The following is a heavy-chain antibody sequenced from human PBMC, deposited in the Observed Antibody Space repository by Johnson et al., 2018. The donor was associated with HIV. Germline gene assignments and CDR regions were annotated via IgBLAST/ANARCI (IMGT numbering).Heavy chain of an antibody. CDR3: TKGRIFGVVMEAFDI. Sequence: QVQLVESGGGVVQPGRSLRLSCAASGFTFSSYGMHWVRQAPGKGLEWVAVIWYDGSNQYYADSVKGRFTISRDNSKNTLYLQMNSLRAEDTAVYYCTKGRIFGVVMEAFDIWGQGTMVTVSS. CDR2: IWYDGSNQ. J-gene: IGHJ3*02. V-gene: IGHV3-33*06. CDR1: GFTFSSYG. D-gene: IGHD3-3*01.